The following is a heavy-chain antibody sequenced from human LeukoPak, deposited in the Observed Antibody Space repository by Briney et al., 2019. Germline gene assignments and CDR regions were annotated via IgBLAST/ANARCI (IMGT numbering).Heavy chain of an antibody. V-gene: IGHV3-21*01. CDR1: GFIFNKYS. D-gene: IGHD2-8*01. CDR2: ITSSSSHI. Sequence: MTGGSLRLSCVASGFIFNKYSMTWVRQAPGKGPEWVSSITSSSSHIYYTDSVKGRFTISRDNAKNSLYLDMNSLRAEDTAVYHCARDGFCPNGVCHAEAHDDYRGQGTLVTVSS. CDR3: ARDGFCPNGVCHAEAHDDY. J-gene: IGHJ4*02.